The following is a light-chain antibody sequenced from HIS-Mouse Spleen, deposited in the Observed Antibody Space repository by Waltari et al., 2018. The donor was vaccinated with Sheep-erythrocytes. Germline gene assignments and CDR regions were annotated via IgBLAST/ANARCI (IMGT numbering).Light chain of an antibody. CDR2: DAS. J-gene: IGKJ4*01. V-gene: IGKV3-11*01. CDR3: QQRSNWPPA. Sequence: EIVLTQSPAPLSFSPADRATLPCRASQSVSSYLAWYQQKPGQAPRLLIYDASNRATGIPARFSGSGSGTDFTLTISSLEPEDFAVYYCQQRSNWPPAFGGGTKVEIK. CDR1: QSVSSY.